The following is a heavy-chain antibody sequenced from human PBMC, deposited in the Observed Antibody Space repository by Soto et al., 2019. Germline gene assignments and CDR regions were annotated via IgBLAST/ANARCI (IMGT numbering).Heavy chain of an antibody. Sequence: GGSLRLSCAASGFTFSSYEMNWVRQAPGKGLEWVSYISSSGSTIYYADSVKGRFTISRDNAKNSLYLQMNRLRAEDTAVYYCARGGSYSSSDNWFDPWGQGTLVNVS. CDR1: GFTFSSYE. D-gene: IGHD6-6*01. V-gene: IGHV3-48*03. J-gene: IGHJ5*02. CDR2: ISSSGSTI. CDR3: ARGGSYSSSDNWFDP.